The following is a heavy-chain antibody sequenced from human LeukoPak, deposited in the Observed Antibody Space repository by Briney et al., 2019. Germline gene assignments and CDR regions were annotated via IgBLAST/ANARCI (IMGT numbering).Heavy chain of an antibody. CDR1: GFTFSSYW. CDR3: AVQRTLWQQVLDH. J-gene: IGHJ4*02. V-gene: IGHV3-74*01. CDR2: INSDGSST. D-gene: IGHD6-13*01. Sequence: PGGSLRLSCAASGFTFSSYWMHWVRQAPGKGLVWVSHINSDGSSTTYADSVKGRFTISRDNSKNTLYLQMNSLRAEDTAVYYCAVQRTLWQQVLDHWGQGTLVTVSS.